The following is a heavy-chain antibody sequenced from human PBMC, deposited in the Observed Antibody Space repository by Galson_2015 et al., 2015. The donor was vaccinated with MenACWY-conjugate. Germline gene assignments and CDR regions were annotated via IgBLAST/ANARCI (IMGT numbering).Heavy chain of an antibody. CDR2: IYPGDSDT. CDR3: VRQGTPTETYSEYFQY. CDR1: GYSFTTYW. Sequence: QSGAEVKKPGESLQISCKGSGYSFTTYWTGWVRQMPGEGLECMGIIYPGDSDTRYSPSFQGQVTISANKSVNTAYLQWSSLKASDTAMYFCVRQGTPTETYSEYFQYWGQGTLVTVSS. D-gene: IGHD4-17*01. J-gene: IGHJ1*01. V-gene: IGHV5-51*01.